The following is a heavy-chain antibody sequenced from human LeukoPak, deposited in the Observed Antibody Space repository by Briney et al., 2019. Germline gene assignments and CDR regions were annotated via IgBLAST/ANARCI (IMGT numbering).Heavy chain of an antibody. J-gene: IGHJ6*02. CDR1: GFTFSSYE. Sequence: PGGSLRLSCAASGFTFSSYEMNCVRQAPGKGLEWVSYISSSGSTTYYADSVKGRFTISRDDAKNSLYLQMNSLRAEDTAVYYCARGGHYDILTGYPDYGMDVWGQGTTVTVSS. CDR2: ISSSGSTT. CDR3: ARGGHYDILTGYPDYGMDV. V-gene: IGHV3-48*03. D-gene: IGHD3-9*01.